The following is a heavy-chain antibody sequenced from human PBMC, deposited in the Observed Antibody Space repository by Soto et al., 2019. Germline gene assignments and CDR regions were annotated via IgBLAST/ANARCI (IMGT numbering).Heavy chain of an antibody. CDR1: GGSISSGGYY. V-gene: IGHV4-30-2*01. CDR2: IYHSGST. J-gene: IGHJ5*02. CDR3: ARALALDPFNWFAP. Sequence: SETLSLTCAVSGGSISSGGYYWSWIRQPPGKGLEWIGYIYHSGSTYYNPSLKSRVTISVDRSKNQFSLKLSSVTAADTAVYYCARALALDPFNWFAPWGQGTLVTVS. D-gene: IGHD1-1*01.